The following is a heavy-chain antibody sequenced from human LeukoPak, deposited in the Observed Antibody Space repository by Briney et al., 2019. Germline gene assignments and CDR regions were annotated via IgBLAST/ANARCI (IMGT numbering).Heavy chain of an antibody. D-gene: IGHD3-16*02. Sequence: ASVKVSCKASGYTFTSYAMHWVRQAPGQRLEWMGWINAGNGNTKYSQKFQGRVTITRDTPASTAYMELSSLRSEDTAVYYCAREGKLRLGELSLPYWGQGTLVTVSS. J-gene: IGHJ4*02. V-gene: IGHV1-3*01. CDR2: INAGNGNT. CDR1: GYTFTSYA. CDR3: AREGKLRLGELSLPY.